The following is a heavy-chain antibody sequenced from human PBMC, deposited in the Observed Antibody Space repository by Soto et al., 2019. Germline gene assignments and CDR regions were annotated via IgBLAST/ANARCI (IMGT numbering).Heavy chain of an antibody. CDR2: TYHTGST. CDR1: GGSFGTNY. J-gene: IGHJ5*02. CDR3: ATDSAGRGPFDP. Sequence: XGTLSLTSTISGGSFGTNYWSGIRQAPGKGLEWIGYTYHTGSTKYNPSLKSRATISVDTSKNQFSLTLNSAAAAGTAVYYCATDSAGRGPFDPWGQGILVTVSS. D-gene: IGHD3-10*01. V-gene: IGHV4-59*13.